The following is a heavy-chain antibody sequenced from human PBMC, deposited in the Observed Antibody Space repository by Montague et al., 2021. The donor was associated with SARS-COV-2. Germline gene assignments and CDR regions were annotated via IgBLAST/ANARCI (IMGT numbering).Heavy chain of an antibody. CDR2: IYYTGST. V-gene: IGHV4-39*07. D-gene: IGHD3-22*01. CDR1: GGSISSSSYY. J-gene: IGHJ6*02. CDR3: ARDTRIAMLVVVTRYGLDV. Sequence: SETLSLTCTVSGGSISSSSYYWGWIRQPPGKGLGWIGSIYYTGSTXYKPSLKSRVTISVDTSKNQFSLKLSSVTAADTAVYYCARDTRIAMLVVVTRYGLDVWGQGTTVTVSS.